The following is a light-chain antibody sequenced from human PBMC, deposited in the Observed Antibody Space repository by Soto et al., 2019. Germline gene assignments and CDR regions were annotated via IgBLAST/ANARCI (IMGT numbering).Light chain of an antibody. Sequence: QSVLTQPPSASGSPGQSVTISCTGTSSDVGGYNYVSWYQQHPGTAPKLMICEVNKRPSGVPDRFSGSKSGNTASLTVSGLQAEDEADYYCSSYAGSNNVVFGGGTKVTVL. J-gene: IGLJ2*01. V-gene: IGLV2-8*01. CDR3: SSYAGSNNVV. CDR1: SSDVGGYNY. CDR2: EVN.